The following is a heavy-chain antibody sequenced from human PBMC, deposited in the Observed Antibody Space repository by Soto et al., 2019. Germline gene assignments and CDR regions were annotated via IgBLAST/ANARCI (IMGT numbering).Heavy chain of an antibody. J-gene: IGHJ3*02. CDR3: ATVETANPRQNAFDI. CDR2: IYYSGST. D-gene: IGHD7-27*01. V-gene: IGHV4-31*03. CDR1: GGSISSGDYY. Sequence: QVQLQESGPGLVKPSQTLSLTCTVSGGSISSGDYYWSWIRQHPGKGLEWIGYIYYSGSTYYNPSLKSRVTVSVDTSKNQFSLKLSSVTAADTAVYYCATVETANPRQNAFDIWGQGTMVTVSS.